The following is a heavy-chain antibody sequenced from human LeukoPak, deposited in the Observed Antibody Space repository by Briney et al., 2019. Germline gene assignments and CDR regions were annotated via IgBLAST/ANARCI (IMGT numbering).Heavy chain of an antibody. J-gene: IGHJ5*02. D-gene: IGHD2-2*01. V-gene: IGHV3-48*01. CDR1: GFTFSSYN. CDR3: ARSTTSGGFDP. Sequence: GGSLRFSCAASGFTFSSYNMNWVRQAPGKGLEWLSYISTSSSTIFYADSVKGRFTISRDNAKNSLYLQMNSLRAEDTAVYYCARSTTSGGFDPWGQGTLVTVSS. CDR2: ISTSSSTI.